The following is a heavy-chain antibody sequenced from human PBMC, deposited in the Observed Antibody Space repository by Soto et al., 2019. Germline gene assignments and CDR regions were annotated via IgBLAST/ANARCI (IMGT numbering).Heavy chain of an antibody. CDR1: GYSFPSYW. Sequence: GESLKISCKGSGYSFPSYWIGWVRQVPGKGLEWMGIIYPGDSATTYSPSFQGQVTISADKSISTAYLQWSSLQASDTAIYYCARLGYGGFPYSFAYWGQGTLVTVSS. V-gene: IGHV5-51*01. J-gene: IGHJ4*02. CDR2: IYPGDSAT. CDR3: ARLGYGGFPYSFAY. D-gene: IGHD5-12*01.